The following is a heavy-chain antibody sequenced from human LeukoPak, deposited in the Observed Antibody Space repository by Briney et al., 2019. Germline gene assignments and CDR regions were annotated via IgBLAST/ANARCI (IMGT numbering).Heavy chain of an antibody. CDR1: GFTFSSYE. CDR3: ARIPLGEGWLQGGDY. D-gene: IGHD5-24*01. CDR2: ISSSGSTI. J-gene: IGHJ4*02. Sequence: GGSLRLSCAASGFTFSSYEMNWVRQAPGKGLEWVSYISSSGSTIYYADSVKGRFTISRDNAKNSLYLQMNSLRAEDTAVYYCARIPLGEGWLQGGDYWGQGTLVTVSS. V-gene: IGHV3-48*03.